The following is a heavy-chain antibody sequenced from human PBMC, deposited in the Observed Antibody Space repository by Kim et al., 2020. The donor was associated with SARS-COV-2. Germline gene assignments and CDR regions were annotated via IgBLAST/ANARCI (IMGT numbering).Heavy chain of an antibody. CDR3: ARGHIVLMVYAMGKGYKNGFDP. CDR1: GGSFSGYY. CDR2: INHSGST. Sequence: SETLSLTCAVYGGSFSGYYWSWIRQPPGKGLEWIGEINHSGSTNYNPSLKSRVTISVDTSKNQFSLKLSSVTAADTAVYYCARGHIVLMVYAMGKGYKNGFDPWGQGTLVTVSS. V-gene: IGHV4-34*01. D-gene: IGHD2-8*01. J-gene: IGHJ5*02.